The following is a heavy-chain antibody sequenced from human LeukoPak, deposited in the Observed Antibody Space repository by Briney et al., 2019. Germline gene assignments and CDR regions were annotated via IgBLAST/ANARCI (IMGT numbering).Heavy chain of an antibody. CDR2: ISYDGSNK. Sequence: GGSLRLSCAASGFTFSSYGMHWVRQAPGKGLEWVAVISYDGSNKYYADSVKGRFTISRDNSKNTLYLQMNSLRAEDTAVYYCAKDRRQWLVHWLFDYWGQGTLVTVSS. CDR1: GFTFSSYG. CDR3: AKDRRQWLVHWLFDY. J-gene: IGHJ4*02. D-gene: IGHD6-19*01. V-gene: IGHV3-30*18.